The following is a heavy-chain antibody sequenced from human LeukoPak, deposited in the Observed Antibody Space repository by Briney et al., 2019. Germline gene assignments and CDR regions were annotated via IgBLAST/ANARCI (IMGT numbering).Heavy chain of an antibody. Sequence: GGSLRLSCAASGFTFSSYAMSWARQAPGKGLEWVSAISGSGGSTYYADSVKGRFTISRDNSKNTLYLQMNSLRAEDTAVYYCASSSGYYRAFDIWGQGTMVTVSS. CDR1: GFTFSSYA. CDR2: ISGSGGST. D-gene: IGHD3-3*01. CDR3: ASSSGYYRAFDI. J-gene: IGHJ3*02. V-gene: IGHV3-23*01.